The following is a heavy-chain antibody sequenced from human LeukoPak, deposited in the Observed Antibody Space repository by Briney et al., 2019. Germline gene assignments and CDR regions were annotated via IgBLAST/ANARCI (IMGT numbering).Heavy chain of an antibody. V-gene: IGHV4-59*07. CDR1: GGSISVYY. CDR2: IYDSGST. J-gene: IGHJ4*02. Sequence: PSDTLSLTCTVSGGSISVYYWTWLRQPPGKALEWIGYIYDSGSTNQNPSLKSRVTISLDTSKNQFSLKLNSVTTADTAVYYCARSRDAYILGHWGQGILVTVSS. CDR3: ARSRDAYILGH. D-gene: IGHD5-24*01.